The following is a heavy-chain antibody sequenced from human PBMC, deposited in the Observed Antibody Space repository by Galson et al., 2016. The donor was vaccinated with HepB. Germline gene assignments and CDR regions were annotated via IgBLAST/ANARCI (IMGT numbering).Heavy chain of an antibody. J-gene: IGHJ4*02. D-gene: IGHD6-19*01. CDR3: AREGSSGSNFDY. CDR1: GGSFSGYS. CDR2: INQSGST. V-gene: IGHV4-34*01. Sequence: SETLSLTCGVFGGSFSGYSWSWIRQPPGKGLEWIGKINQSGSTNYNPSLKSRVTVSVDTSNNHFSLRLTSVTAADAAVYYCAREGSSGSNFDYWGQGTLVTASS.